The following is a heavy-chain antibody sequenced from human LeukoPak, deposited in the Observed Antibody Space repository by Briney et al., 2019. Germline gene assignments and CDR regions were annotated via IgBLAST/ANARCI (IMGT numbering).Heavy chain of an antibody. Sequence: GESLKISCKGSGYIFSNYWISWVRQMPGKGLEWMGRTDPIDSYTNYSPSFQGHVTMSVDKSTSTAYLQWSSLKASDTAMYYCARQTAVTTQSDYWGQGTLVTVSS. J-gene: IGHJ4*02. CDR3: ARQTAVTTQSDY. CDR1: GYIFSNYW. V-gene: IGHV5-10-1*01. D-gene: IGHD4-17*01. CDR2: TDPIDSYT.